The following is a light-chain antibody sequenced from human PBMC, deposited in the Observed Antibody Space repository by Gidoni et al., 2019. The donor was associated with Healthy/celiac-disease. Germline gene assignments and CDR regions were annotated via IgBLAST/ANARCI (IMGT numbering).Light chain of an antibody. V-gene: IGKV3-20*01. CDR2: GAS. J-gene: IGKJ1*01. CDR3: QQYGSSPRT. Sequence: EIVLTQSPGTLSLSPGERATLSCSASQSVSSSYLAWYQQKPGQAPRLIIYGASSRATGIPDRFGGSGSGTDFTLTISRLEPEDFAVYYCQQYGSSPRTFGQGTKVEIK. CDR1: QSVSSSY.